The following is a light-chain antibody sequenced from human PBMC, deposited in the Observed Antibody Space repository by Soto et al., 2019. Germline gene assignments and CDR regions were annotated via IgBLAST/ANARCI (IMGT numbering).Light chain of an antibody. Sequence: QSVLTQPASVSGSPGQSITISCTGTSSDVGTYEYVSWYQHHPGKAPKLMIYDVSNRPSGVSDRFSGSKSGNTASLTISGLQADDEADYYCSSYASNGDVLFGGGTKLTVL. CDR1: SSDVGTYEY. V-gene: IGLV2-14*03. CDR2: DVS. J-gene: IGLJ2*01. CDR3: SSYASNGDVL.